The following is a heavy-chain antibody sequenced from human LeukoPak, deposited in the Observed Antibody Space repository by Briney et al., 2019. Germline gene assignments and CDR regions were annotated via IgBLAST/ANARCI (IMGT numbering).Heavy chain of an antibody. D-gene: IGHD1/OR15-1a*01. CDR1: GGSISSYY. Sequence: ASETLSLTCTVSGGSISSYYWSWIRQPPGKGLEWIGYIYYSGTTKYNPSLTSRVTISVDTSKNQFSLKLSSVTAADTAVYYCARHKQSYYFDYWGQGTLVTVSS. CDR3: ARHKQSYYFDY. CDR2: IYYSGTT. V-gene: IGHV4-59*08. J-gene: IGHJ4*02.